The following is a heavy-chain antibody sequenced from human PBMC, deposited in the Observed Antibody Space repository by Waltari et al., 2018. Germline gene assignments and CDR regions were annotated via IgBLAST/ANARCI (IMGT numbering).Heavy chain of an antibody. V-gene: IGHV1-8*01. CDR2: INPHSGEV. CDR3: SDSSGP. Sequence: VQLVQSGAEVNKPGASVKVSCEASGTSLTSSDVNWVRQATGQGLEWMGWINPHSGEVGYTQRFQGRITMTRNTSINTVYMELSSLTADDTATYYCSDSSGPWGQGTLVTVSS. CDR1: GTSLTSSD. D-gene: IGHD3-22*01. J-gene: IGHJ5*02.